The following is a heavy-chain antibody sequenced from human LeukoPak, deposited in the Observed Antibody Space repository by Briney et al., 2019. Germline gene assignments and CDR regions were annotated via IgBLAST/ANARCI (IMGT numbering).Heavy chain of an antibody. CDR2: INPNSGGT. D-gene: IGHD2-21*02. CDR1: GYTFTGYY. CDR3: ARSGGAYCGGDCYLDY. J-gene: IGHJ4*02. Sequence: ASVKVSCKASGYTFTGYYMHWVRQAPGQGLEWMGWINPNSGGTNYAQKFQGRVTMTRDTSISTAYMELSRLRSDDTAVYYCARSGGAYCGGDCYLDYWGQGTLVTVSS. V-gene: IGHV1-2*02.